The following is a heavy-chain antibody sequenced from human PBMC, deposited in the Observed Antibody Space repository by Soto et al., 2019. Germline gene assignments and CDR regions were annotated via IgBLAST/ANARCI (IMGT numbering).Heavy chain of an antibody. J-gene: IGHJ6*02. V-gene: IGHV1-18*01. Sequence: QVQLVQSGDEVKKPGASVKVSCKASGYIFVNYGIAWVRQAPGQGLEWMGWISPYTGNTHSATKVQGRLTMTTDTSKSPAYMDLGSLTSDDTAVYYCVMVDNYVTPTPQDVWGQGTTVTVSS. CDR2: ISPYTGNT. D-gene: IGHD3-16*01. CDR3: VMVDNYVTPTPQDV. CDR1: GYIFVNYG.